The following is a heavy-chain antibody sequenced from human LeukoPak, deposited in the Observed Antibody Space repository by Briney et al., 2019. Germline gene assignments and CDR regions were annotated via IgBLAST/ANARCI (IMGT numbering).Heavy chain of an antibody. V-gene: IGHV1-2*02. J-gene: IGHJ4*02. CDR3: ARDYCSSTSCRLDY. CDR2: INPDSGGT. Sequence: ASEKVSCKASGYTFTGYYMHWVRQAPGQWLEWMGWINPDSGGTNYAQKFQGRVTMTRDTSISTAYMELSRLRSDDTAVYYCARDYCSSTSCRLDYWGQGTLVTVSS. CDR1: GYTFTGYY. D-gene: IGHD2-2*01.